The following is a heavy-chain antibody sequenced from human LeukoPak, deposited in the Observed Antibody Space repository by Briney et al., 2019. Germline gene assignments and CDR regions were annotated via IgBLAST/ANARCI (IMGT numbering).Heavy chain of an antibody. CDR2: INHSGST. V-gene: IGHV4-34*01. J-gene: IGHJ2*01. CDR3: ARRYSSGWYSTGYFDL. Sequence: PSETLSLTCAVYGGSFSGYYWSWIRRPPGKGLEWIGEINHSGSTNYNPSLKSRVTISVDTSKNQFSLKLSSVTAADTAVYYCARRYSSGWYSTGYFDLWGRGTLVTVSS. D-gene: IGHD6-19*01. CDR1: GGSFSGYY.